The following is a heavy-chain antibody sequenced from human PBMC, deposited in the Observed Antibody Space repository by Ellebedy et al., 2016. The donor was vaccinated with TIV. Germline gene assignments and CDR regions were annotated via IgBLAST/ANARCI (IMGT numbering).Heavy chain of an antibody. J-gene: IGHJ4*02. CDR2: FDPEDGDT. D-gene: IGHD3-3*01. CDR1: GNTLTELP. CDR3: ATEDTVFGVIFGH. V-gene: IGHV1-24*01. Sequence: AASVKVSCKVSGNTLTELPVHWARQAPGKGLEWMGGFDPEDGDTIYAQKFQGRVSMTEDTSTDTAYMELSSLKSEDTAIYFCATEDTVFGVIFGHWGQGTLVTVSS.